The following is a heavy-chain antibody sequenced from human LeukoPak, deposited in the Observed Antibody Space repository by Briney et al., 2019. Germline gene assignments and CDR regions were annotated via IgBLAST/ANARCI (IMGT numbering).Heavy chain of an antibody. D-gene: IGHD3-22*01. CDR2: INHSGST. CDR1: GGSFSGYY. V-gene: IGHV4-34*01. Sequence: KPSETLSLTCAVYGGSFSGYYWSWIRQPPGKGLEWIGEINHSGSTNYNPSLKSRVTISVDTSKNQFSLKLSSVTAADTAVYYCARVPNYYDSSGYRRNIYFDYWGQGTLVTVSS. CDR3: ARVPNYYDSSGYRRNIYFDY. J-gene: IGHJ4*02.